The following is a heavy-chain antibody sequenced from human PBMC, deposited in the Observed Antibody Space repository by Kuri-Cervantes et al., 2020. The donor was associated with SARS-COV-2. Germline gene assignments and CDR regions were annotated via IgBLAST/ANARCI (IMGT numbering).Heavy chain of an antibody. Sequence: SETLSLTCSVSGGSVSSGDFYWTWVRQPPGKGLEWIGFVYYSTSTNYNPSLKSRLRIFVDTSKNQFSLRLTSVTAADTAVYYCARARRDGYKGPLDWGQGTLVTVSS. CDR1: GGSVSSGDFY. V-gene: IGHV4-30-4*08. CDR2: VYYSTST. J-gene: IGHJ4*02. D-gene: IGHD5-24*01. CDR3: ARARRDGYKGPLD.